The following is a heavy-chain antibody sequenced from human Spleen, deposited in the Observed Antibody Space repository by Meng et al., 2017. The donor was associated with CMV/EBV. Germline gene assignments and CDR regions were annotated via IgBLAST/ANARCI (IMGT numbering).Heavy chain of an antibody. CDR1: GGPISSSSYY. D-gene: IGHD3-9*01. Sequence: SETLSLTCTVSGGPISSSSYYWGWVRQPPGKGLEWIGSFYYSGNTYYNPSLKSRLTISVDTSKNQFSLKLSSVTAADTAVYYCARTAYYDVLTDNYYFDYWGQGTLVTVSS. J-gene: IGHJ4*02. CDR2: FYYSGNT. CDR3: ARTAYYDVLTDNYYFDY. V-gene: IGHV4-39*01.